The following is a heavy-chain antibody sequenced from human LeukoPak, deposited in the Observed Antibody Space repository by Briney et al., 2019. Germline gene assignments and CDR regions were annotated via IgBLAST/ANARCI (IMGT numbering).Heavy chain of an antibody. CDR2: IIPIFGTA. J-gene: IGHJ4*02. D-gene: IGHD3-10*01. V-gene: IGHV1-69*05. CDR3: ARATYYYGSGSYFPFDY. Sequence: SVKVSCKASGGTFSSYAIIWVRQAPGQGLEWMGGIIPIFGTANYAQKFQGRVTITTDESTSTAYMELSSLRSEDTAVYYCARATYYYGSGSYFPFDYWGQGTLVTVSS. CDR1: GGTFSSYA.